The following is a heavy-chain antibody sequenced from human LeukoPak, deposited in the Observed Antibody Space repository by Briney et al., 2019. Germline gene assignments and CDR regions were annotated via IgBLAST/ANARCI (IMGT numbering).Heavy chain of an antibody. CDR1: GYTLTELR. J-gene: IGHJ4*02. V-gene: IGHV1-24*01. D-gene: IGHD3-10*01. CDR2: FDPEEGET. CDR3: ATDLAMVRGVIGGDY. Sequence: GASVKVSCKVSGYTLTELRMQWVRQAPGKGVGGRGGFDPEEGETIYAQKVQGRVSMTKDRYTEKAYMEVSKLTSDDTAVYYCATDLAMVRGVIGGDYWGQGTLVTVSS.